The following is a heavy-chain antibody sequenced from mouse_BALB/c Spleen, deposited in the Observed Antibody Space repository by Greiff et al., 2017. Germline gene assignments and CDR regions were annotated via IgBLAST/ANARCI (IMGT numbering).Heavy chain of an antibody. J-gene: IGHJ4*01. D-gene: IGHD4-1*01. CDR2: INPGSGGT. CDR1: GYAFTSYL. V-gene: IGHV1-54*01. CDR3: ERLTGIYYYAMDY. Sequence: QVQLQHSGAGLVRPGTSVKVSCKASGYAFTSYLIEWVKQRPGQGLEWIGVINPGSGGTNYNEKFKGKATLTADKSSSTAYMQLSSLTSDDSAVYFCERLTGIYYYAMDYWGQGTTVTVSS.